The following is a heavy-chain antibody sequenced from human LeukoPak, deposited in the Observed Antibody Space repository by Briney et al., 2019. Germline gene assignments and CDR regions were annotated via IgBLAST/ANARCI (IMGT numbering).Heavy chain of an antibody. V-gene: IGHV3-21*01. CDR3: AHTVTPRYFQF. D-gene: IGHD4-17*01. CDR2: ISSSSSYI. CDR1: GFTFSNYS. J-gene: IGHJ1*01. Sequence: GGSLRLSCAASGFTFSNYSMAWVRQAPGKGLEWVSFISSSSSYIYYADSVKGRYTISRDNAKNSLYLQMNSLRTEDTALYYCAHTVTPRYFQFWGQGTLVTVSS.